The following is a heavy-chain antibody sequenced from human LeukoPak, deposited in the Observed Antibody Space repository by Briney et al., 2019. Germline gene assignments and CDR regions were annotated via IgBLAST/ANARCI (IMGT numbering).Heavy chain of an antibody. CDR3: AKDSVAATNLVRLSRRPHYFDY. Sequence: GGSLRLSCAASDFTVSFNYMTWVRQAPGKGLEWVSIIYTSGLTYYADSVKGRFTISRDTSKNTLYLQMNSLRVEDTALYYCAKDSVAATNLVRLSRRPHYFDYWGQGTLVTVSS. V-gene: IGHV3-53*01. CDR1: DFTVSFNY. J-gene: IGHJ4*02. CDR2: IYTSGLT. D-gene: IGHD2-15*01.